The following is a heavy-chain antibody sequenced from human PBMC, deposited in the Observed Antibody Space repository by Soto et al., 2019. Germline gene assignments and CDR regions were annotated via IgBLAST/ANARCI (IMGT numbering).Heavy chain of an antibody. CDR3: AREFRINSGRFDD. CDR2: IIPIFNSP. J-gene: IGHJ4*02. D-gene: IGHD1-1*01. CDR1: GGTFSSYA. Sequence: QVQLVQSGAEVKKPGSSVKVSCKASGGTFSSYALTWVRQAPGQGLEWMGGIIPIFNSPYYAQKFQGRVTTTADEPTSTAYMELSSLRPDDMAVYICAREFRINSGRFDDLGQGTLVTVSS. V-gene: IGHV1-69*01.